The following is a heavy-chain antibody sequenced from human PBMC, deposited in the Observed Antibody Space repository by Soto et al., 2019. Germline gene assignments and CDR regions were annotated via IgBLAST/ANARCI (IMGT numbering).Heavy chain of an antibody. Sequence: ESLKILCATSVYSFNPYWIEWVRHMPGKGLEWMVIIYPADSDTRYGPSFQGQVTISVDKSINTAYLQWSSLKASETAMYYCARHGAISSGLTLDYWGQGTLVTVSS. V-gene: IGHV5-51*01. CDR2: IYPADSDT. D-gene: IGHD3-22*01. CDR3: ARHGAISSGLTLDY. J-gene: IGHJ4*02. CDR1: VYSFNPYW.